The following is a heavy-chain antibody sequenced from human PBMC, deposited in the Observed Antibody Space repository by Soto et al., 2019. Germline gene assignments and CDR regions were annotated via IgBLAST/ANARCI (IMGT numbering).Heavy chain of an antibody. CDR3: ARDLLYYYGSDLGFDP. Sequence: LRLSCAASGFTVSSNYMSWVRQAPGKGLEWVSVIYSGGSTYYADSVKGRFTISRDNSKNTLYLQMNSLRAEDTAVYYCARDLLYYYGSDLGFDPWGQGTLVTVSS. CDR2: IYSGGST. D-gene: IGHD3-10*01. CDR1: GFTVSSNY. V-gene: IGHV3-66*01. J-gene: IGHJ5*02.